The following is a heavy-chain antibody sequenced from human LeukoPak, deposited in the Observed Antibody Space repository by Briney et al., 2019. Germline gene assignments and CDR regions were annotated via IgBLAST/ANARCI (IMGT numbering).Heavy chain of an antibody. D-gene: IGHD7-27*01. V-gene: IGHV4-34*01. Sequence: SETLSLTCAVYGGSFSKYYWSWIRQPPGKGLEWIGEINHSGSTNYNPSLKSRVTILVDTSKNQFSLKLSSVTAADTAVYYCARLDWGSGFDYWGQGTLVTVSS. CDR3: ARLDWGSGFDY. CDR2: INHSGST. J-gene: IGHJ4*02. CDR1: GGSFSKYY.